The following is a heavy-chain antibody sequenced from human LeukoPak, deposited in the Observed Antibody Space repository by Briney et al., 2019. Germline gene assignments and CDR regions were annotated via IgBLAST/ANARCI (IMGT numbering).Heavy chain of an antibody. CDR1: GYTFTSYD. D-gene: IGHD6-25*01. CDR2: MNPNSGNT. V-gene: IGHV1-8*03. J-gene: IGHJ3*02. Sequence: GASVKVSCKASGYTFTSYDINWVRQATGQGLEWMGWMNPNSGNTGYAQKFQGRVTITRNTSISTAYMELSSLRSEDTAVYYCARTGYSGEDNAFDIWGQGTMVTVSS. CDR3: ARTGYSGEDNAFDI.